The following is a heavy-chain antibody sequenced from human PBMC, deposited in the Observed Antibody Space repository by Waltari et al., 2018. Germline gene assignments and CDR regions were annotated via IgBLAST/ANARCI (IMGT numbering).Heavy chain of an antibody. Sequence: QLQLQESGPGLVKPSETPSLTCSVSGVSITSNRHYWGWIRQPPGQGLEWIGTMSYTGATYSSPSLESRVTVSRDTSKNQLSLKLVSVTAADTAVYYCATYIGASVGTAAFDVWGQGTMVAVSS. CDR2: MSYTGAT. CDR1: GVSITSNRHY. V-gene: IGHV4-39*05. CDR3: ATYIGASVGTAAFDV. D-gene: IGHD1-1*01. J-gene: IGHJ3*01.